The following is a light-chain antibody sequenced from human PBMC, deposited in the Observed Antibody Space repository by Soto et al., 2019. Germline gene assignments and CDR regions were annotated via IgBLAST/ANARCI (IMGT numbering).Light chain of an antibody. CDR3: MQSIHIPIT. J-gene: IGKJ3*01. CDR2: LGS. Sequence: DIVMTQSPLSLPVIPGEPASISCRSSQSLLHSNGYTYLNWYLKKPGQSPQVLIHLGSNRASGVPDRFSGSGSGTDFTLKISRVEPDDVGVYYCMQSIHIPITFGPGTKVDIK. V-gene: IGKV2-28*01. CDR1: QSLLHSNGYTY.